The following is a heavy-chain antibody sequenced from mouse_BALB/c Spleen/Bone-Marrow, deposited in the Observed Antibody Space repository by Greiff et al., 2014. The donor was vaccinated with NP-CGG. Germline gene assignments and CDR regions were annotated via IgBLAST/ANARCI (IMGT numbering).Heavy chain of an antibody. CDR3: TRKVDGNYGTLFAF. J-gene: IGHJ3*01. CDR1: GYTFTTYT. D-gene: IGHD2-1*01. V-gene: IGHV1-4*02. CDR2: INPSSEYI. Sequence: QVQLQQSAAELARPGASVKMSCKASGYTFTTYTMHWVKQRPGQGLEWIGNINPSSEYIEYNQKFKDKTTLTADKSSSTAYMQLSSLTSEDSAVYYCTRKVDGNYGTLFAFWGQGTLVTVSA.